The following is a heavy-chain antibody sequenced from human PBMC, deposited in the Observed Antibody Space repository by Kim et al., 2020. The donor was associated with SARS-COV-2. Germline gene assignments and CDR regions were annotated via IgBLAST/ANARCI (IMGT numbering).Heavy chain of an antibody. V-gene: IGHV4-34*01. CDR3: ARGRYCSGGSCYKAYDNHTWTWGKRSGPDFDY. CDR1: GGSFSGYY. J-gene: IGHJ4*02. CDR2: INHSGST. Sequence: SETLSLTCAVYGGSFSGYYWSWIRQPPGKGLEWIGEINHSGSTNYNPSLKSRVTISVDTSKNQFSLKLSSVTAADTAVYYCARGRYCSGGSCYKAYDNHTWTWGKRSGPDFDYWGQGTLVTVSS. D-gene: IGHD2-15*01.